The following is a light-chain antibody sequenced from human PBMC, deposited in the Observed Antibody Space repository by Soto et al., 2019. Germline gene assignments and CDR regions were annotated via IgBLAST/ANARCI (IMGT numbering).Light chain of an antibody. CDR2: SAS. Sequence: DIQMTQSPSTLSASVGDRVIITCRASQSISTWLAWYQQKPGEGPKLLIYSASTLQSGVPSRFSGSGSGTEFTLTISGLQPDDFATYYCQQYDGNFGGGIKV. J-gene: IGKJ4*01. CDR3: QQYDGN. CDR1: QSISTW. V-gene: IGKV1-5*01.